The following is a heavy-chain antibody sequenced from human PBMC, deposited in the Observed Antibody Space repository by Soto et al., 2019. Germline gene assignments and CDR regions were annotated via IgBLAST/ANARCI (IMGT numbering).Heavy chain of an antibody. CDR1: GGSISSSNW. CDR2: IYHSGST. Sequence: SETLSLTCAVSGGSISSSNWWSWVRQPPGKGLEWIGEIYHSGSTNYNPSLKSRVTISVDKSKNQFSLKLSSVTAADTAVYYCARGTYGDYVEVYFDYWGQGTLVTVSS. D-gene: IGHD4-17*01. V-gene: IGHV4-4*02. J-gene: IGHJ4*02. CDR3: ARGTYGDYVEVYFDY.